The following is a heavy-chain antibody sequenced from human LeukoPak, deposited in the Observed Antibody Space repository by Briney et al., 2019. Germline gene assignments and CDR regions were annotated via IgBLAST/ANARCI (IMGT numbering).Heavy chain of an antibody. CDR2: IYPGGSDI. D-gene: IGHD3-10*01. V-gene: IGHV5-51*01. Sequence: GESLKISCQGFGFRFTTYWIGWVRQMPGKGLEWMGVIYPGGSDIRYSPRFQGQVTISADKSISTAYLEWRSLKASDTAMYYCVRSGDYYGSGRNWFDPWGQGTLVTVSS. CDR1: GFRFTTYW. CDR3: VRSGDYYGSGRNWFDP. J-gene: IGHJ5*02.